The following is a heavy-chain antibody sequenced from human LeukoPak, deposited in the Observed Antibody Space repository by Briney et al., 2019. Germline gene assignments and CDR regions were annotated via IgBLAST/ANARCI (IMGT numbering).Heavy chain of an antibody. Sequence: GASVKVSCKASGYTFTDSYMHWVRQAPGQGLEWMGWINPKTGGTNYAQRFQGRVTMTRDTSISTAYMELSRLRSDDTAVYYCAREQYCSSTSCYYYYGMDVWGQGTTLTVSS. CDR2: INPKTGGT. CDR1: GYTFTDSY. D-gene: IGHD2-2*01. CDR3: AREQYCSSTSCYYYYGMDV. J-gene: IGHJ6*02. V-gene: IGHV1-2*02.